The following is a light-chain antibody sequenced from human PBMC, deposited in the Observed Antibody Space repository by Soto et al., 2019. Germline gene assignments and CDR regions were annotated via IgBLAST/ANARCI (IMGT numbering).Light chain of an antibody. CDR3: QQRSNWPRT. J-gene: IGKJ2*02. CDR2: DAS. V-gene: IGKV3-11*01. Sequence: EIVLTQSPATLSLSPGERATLSCRASQSVSSSLAWFQHKPGQAPRLLIYDASNRATGIPARFSGSGSGTDFTLPTRSPEPYDFASYYCQQRSNWPRTFGQGTKLEIK. CDR1: QSVSSS.